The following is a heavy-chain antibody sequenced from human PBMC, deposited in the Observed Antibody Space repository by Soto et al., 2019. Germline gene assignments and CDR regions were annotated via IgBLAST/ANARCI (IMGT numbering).Heavy chain of an antibody. Sequence: PGGSLRLSCAASGFTFSGYGMHWVRQAPGKGLEWVGNTKPDETETYYADSVEGRFTISRDNAKSSLYLQMNSLRVEDTAVYYCATIGDVTFHYWGQGTPVTVLL. J-gene: IGHJ4*02. CDR3: ATIGDVTFHY. CDR1: GFTFSGYG. CDR2: TKPDETET. D-gene: IGHD4-4*01. V-gene: IGHV3-7*01.